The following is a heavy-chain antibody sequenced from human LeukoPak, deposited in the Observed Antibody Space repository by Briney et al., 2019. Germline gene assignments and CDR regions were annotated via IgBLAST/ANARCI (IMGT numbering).Heavy chain of an antibody. J-gene: IGHJ1*01. V-gene: IGHV4-59*01. CDR2: IYYSGST. D-gene: IGHD1-26*01. CDR1: GGSISGYY. Sequence: SETLSLTCTVSGGSISGYYWSWIRQPPGKGLEWIGYIYYSGSTNYNPSLKSRVTISVDTSKNQFSLKLSSVTAADTAVYYCARTVYSGRHAYFQHWGQGTLVTVSS. CDR3: ARTVYSGRHAYFQH.